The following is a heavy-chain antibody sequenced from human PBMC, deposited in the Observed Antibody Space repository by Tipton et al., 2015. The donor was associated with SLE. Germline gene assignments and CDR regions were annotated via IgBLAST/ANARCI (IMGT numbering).Heavy chain of an antibody. J-gene: IGHJ4*02. D-gene: IGHD3/OR15-3a*01. CDR1: GFTFTTYA. V-gene: IGHV3-30-3*01. CDR3: AKDAGYCDFTTCSSQYYFDY. Sequence: SLRLSCAASGFTFTTYAMYWVRQAPGEGLEWVAVISNDGDVQYYADSVKGRFTISRDNSKNTLYLQMNSLTPEDTAVYYCAKDAGYCDFTTCSSQYYFDYWGQGTLVAVSS. CDR2: ISNDGDVQ.